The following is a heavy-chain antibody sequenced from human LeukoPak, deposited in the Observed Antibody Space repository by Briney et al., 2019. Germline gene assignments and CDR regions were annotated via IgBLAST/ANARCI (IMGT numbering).Heavy chain of an antibody. Sequence: SVKVSCKASGGTFSSYAISWVRQAPGQGLEWMGGIIPIFGTANYAQKFQGRVTITTDESTSTAYMELSSLRSEDTAVYYCARAQVVPAAHSHYYYYMDVWGKGTTVTVSS. CDR2: IIPIFGTA. J-gene: IGHJ6*03. CDR1: GGTFSSYA. V-gene: IGHV1-69*05. D-gene: IGHD2-2*01. CDR3: ARAQVVPAAHSHYYYYMDV.